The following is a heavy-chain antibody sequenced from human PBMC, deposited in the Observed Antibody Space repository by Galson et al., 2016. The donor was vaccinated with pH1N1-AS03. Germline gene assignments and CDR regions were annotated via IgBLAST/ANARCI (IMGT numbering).Heavy chain of an antibody. CDR2: IHSGGTP. D-gene: IGHD1-26*01. J-gene: IGHJ4*02. V-gene: IGHV4-59*11. Sequence: SETLSLTCTVSGGSMDSHYWSWIRQSPGKGLEWIACIHSGGTPNYNPSLKSRPIVSLDTSKNQLSLKLSSVTAADTAFYYCARFQTVGGKFDFWGRGAQVTVSS. CDR1: GGSMDSHY. CDR3: ARFQTVGGKFDF.